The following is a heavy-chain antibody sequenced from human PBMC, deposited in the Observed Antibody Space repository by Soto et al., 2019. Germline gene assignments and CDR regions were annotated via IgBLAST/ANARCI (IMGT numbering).Heavy chain of an antibody. CDR1: GGTFSSYA. V-gene: IGHV1-69*01. CDR2: IIPIFGTA. J-gene: IGHJ4*02. CDR3: AREGTPWYYDSSGYLYSTFDF. Sequence: QVKLVQSGAEVKKPGSSVKVSCKASGGTFSSYAISWVRQAPGQGLEWMGGIIPIFGTANYAQKFQGRVTITADESTSTAYMELSSLRSEDTAVYFCAREGTPWYYDSSGYLYSTFDFWGQGTLVTVYS. D-gene: IGHD3-22*01.